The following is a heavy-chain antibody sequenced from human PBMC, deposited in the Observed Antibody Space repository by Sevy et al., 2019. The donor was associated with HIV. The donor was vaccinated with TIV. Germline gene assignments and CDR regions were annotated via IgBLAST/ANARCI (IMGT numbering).Heavy chain of an antibody. J-gene: IGHJ4*02. Sequence: SESLSLTCAVSGGSISSGGYSWSWIRQPRGKGLEWIGYIYHIGSTHYNPSLKRRLTISVDRSKNEFSLNLSSVTAADTAVYYCARINGDSGGYDYWGQGTLVTVSS. D-gene: IGHD4-17*01. CDR1: GGSISSGGYS. V-gene: IGHV4-30-2*01. CDR3: ARINGDSGGYDY. CDR2: IYHIGST.